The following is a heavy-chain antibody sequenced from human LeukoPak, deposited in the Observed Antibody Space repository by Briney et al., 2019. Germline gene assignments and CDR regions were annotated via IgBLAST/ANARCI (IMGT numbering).Heavy chain of an antibody. J-gene: IGHJ4*02. CDR3: ARGPRLDY. CDR2: IYYSGST. CDR1: GGSISSSSYF. V-gene: IGHV4-39*07. Sequence: SETLSLTCTVSGGSISSSSYFWGWIRQPPGKGLEWIGSIYYSGSTYYNPSLKSRVTLSIDTSKNQFSLKLSSVTAADTAVYYCARGPRLDYWGQGTLVTVSS.